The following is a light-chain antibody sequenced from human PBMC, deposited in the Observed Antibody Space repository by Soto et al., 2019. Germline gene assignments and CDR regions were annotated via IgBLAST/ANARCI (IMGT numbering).Light chain of an antibody. J-gene: IGLJ2*01. Sequence: QPVLTQSPSASASLGASVKLTCTLSSGHSSYAIAWHQQQPEKGPRFLMKLNGDGSHSKGDGIPDRFSGSSSGAERYLTISSLQSEDEADYYCQTWGTGIVVFGGGTKVTVL. CDR2: LNGDGSH. CDR3: QTWGTGIVV. CDR1: SGHSSYA. V-gene: IGLV4-69*01.